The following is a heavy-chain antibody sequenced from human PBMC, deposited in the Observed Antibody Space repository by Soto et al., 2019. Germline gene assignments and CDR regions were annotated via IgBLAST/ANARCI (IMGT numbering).Heavy chain of an antibody. Sequence: SVKVSCKASGFTFTSSAVQWVRQARGQRLGWIGWIVVGSGNTNYAQKFQERVTITRDMSTSTAYMELSSLRSEDTAVYYCAASAGSIAARPRFDYWGQGTLVTVSS. J-gene: IGHJ4*02. V-gene: IGHV1-58*01. CDR2: IVVGSGNT. CDR1: GFTFTSSA. CDR3: AASAGSIAARPRFDY. D-gene: IGHD6-6*01.